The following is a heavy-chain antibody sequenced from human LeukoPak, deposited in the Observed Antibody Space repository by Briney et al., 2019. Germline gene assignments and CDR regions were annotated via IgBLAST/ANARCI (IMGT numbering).Heavy chain of an antibody. CDR1: GFTFSNHE. Sequence: GGSLRLSSAASGFTFSNHEFYWVRQAPGKGLEWVAYISISGTTIHYAESMKGRFTISRDNAKNSLYLQVNSLRAEDTAVYYCARNGRGRGDEGPDALDIWGQGTMVTVSS. CDR2: ISISGTTI. V-gene: IGHV3-48*03. J-gene: IGHJ3*02. CDR3: ARNGRGRGDEGPDALDI. D-gene: IGHD1-14*01.